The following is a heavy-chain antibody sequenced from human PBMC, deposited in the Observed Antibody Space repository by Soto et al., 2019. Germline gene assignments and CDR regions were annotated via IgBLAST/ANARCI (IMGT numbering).Heavy chain of an antibody. CDR1: GFTFSSYA. J-gene: IGHJ4*02. CDR3: VKGASTVTIPDFDY. D-gene: IGHD4-17*01. Sequence: GGSLRLSCSASGFTFSSYAMHWVRQAPGKGLEYVSAISSNGGSTYYADSVKGRFTISRDNSRNTLYLQMSSLRAEDTAVYYCVKGASTVTIPDFDYWGQGTLVTVSS. V-gene: IGHV3-64D*08. CDR2: ISSNGGST.